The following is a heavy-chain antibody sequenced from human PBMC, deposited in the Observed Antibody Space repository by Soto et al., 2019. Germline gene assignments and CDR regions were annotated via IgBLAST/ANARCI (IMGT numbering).Heavy chain of an antibody. CDR2: ISNSAGNT. J-gene: IGHJ5*02. CDR1: GFTFSSYA. V-gene: IGHV3-23*01. CDR3: ANTPSPRGGSYDL. Sequence: WETLRLSCAASGFTFSSYAMSWVRQPPGKGLEWVSSISNSAGNTFYADSVKGRFTISRDNSKSTLFVQMSSMTAEDTAVYYCANTPSPRGGSYDLWGQGALVTVSS. D-gene: IGHD1-26*01.